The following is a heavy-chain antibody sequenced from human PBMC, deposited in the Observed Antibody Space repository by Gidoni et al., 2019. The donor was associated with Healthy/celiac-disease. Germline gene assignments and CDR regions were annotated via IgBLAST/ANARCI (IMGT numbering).Heavy chain of an antibody. CDR3: ARDFRAANQYYYYGMDV. Sequence: QVQLVESGGCLVTPGGSLRLSCAASGFTFRDYYMSWIRQAPGKGREWVSYISSSGSTIYDADSVKGRFTISRDNAKNSLYLQMNSLRAEDTAVYYCARDFRAANQYYYYGMDVWGQGTTVTVSS. CDR1: GFTFRDYY. D-gene: IGHD3-10*01. V-gene: IGHV3-11*01. J-gene: IGHJ6*02. CDR2: ISSSGSTI.